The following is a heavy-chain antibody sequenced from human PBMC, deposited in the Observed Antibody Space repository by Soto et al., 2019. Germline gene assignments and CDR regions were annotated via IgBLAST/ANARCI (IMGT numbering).Heavy chain of an antibody. CDR3: ARDIAIPFWSGFGIVDY. J-gene: IGHJ4*02. Sequence: PGGSLRLSCAASGFTFSSYAMHWVRQAPGRGLEWVAVISYDGSNKYCADSVKGRFTISRDNSKNTLYLQMNSLRAEDTAVYYCARDIAIPFWSGFGIVDYWGQLTLFTVSA. V-gene: IGHV3-30-3*01. CDR1: GFTFSSYA. CDR2: ISYDGSNK. D-gene: IGHD3-3*01.